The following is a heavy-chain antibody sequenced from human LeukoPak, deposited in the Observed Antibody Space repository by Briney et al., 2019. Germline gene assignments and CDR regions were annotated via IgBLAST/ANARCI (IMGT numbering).Heavy chain of an antibody. D-gene: IGHD2-15*01. CDR1: GFTFSSYG. J-gene: IGHJ4*02. V-gene: IGHV3-33*01. CDR3: ARDIGYCSGGSCYMGPFDY. Sequence: GGSLRLSCAASGFTFSSYGMHWVRQAPGKGLEWVAVIWYDGSNKYYADSVKGRFTISRDNSENTLYLQMNSLRAEDTAVYYCARDIGYCSGGSCYMGPFDYWGQGTLVTVSS. CDR2: IWYDGSNK.